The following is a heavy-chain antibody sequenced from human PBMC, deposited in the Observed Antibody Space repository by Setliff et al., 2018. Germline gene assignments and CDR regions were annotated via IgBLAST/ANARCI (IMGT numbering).Heavy chain of an antibody. D-gene: IGHD3-22*01. J-gene: IGHJ4*02. CDR2: INPTGGST. CDR1: GYTFTSYY. CDR3: ARDRNDNYESSGYYYAGVAAAGRKGLLEY. Sequence: GASVKVSCKASGYTFTSYYMHWVRQAPGQGLEWMGLINPTGGSTSYARKFQGRVTMTRDTSTSTVFMELSSLRSEDTAVYYCARDRNDNYESSGYYYAGVAAAGRKGLLEYWGQGTLVTVS. V-gene: IGHV1-46*01.